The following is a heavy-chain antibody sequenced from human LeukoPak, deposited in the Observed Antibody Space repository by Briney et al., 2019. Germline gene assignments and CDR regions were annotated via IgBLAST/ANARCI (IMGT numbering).Heavy chain of an antibody. V-gene: IGHV4-39*07. CDR3: ARVVSISERNQYCSSTSCYPRPNHMDV. D-gene: IGHD2-2*01. J-gene: IGHJ6*03. CDR1: GGSISSSSYY. CDR2: IYYSGST. Sequence: SETLSLTCTVSGGSISSSSYYWGWIRQPPGKGLEWIRSIYYSGSTYYNPSLKSRVTISVDTSKNQFSLKLSSVTAADTAVYYCARVVSISERNQYCSSTSCYPRPNHMDVWGKGTTVTVSS.